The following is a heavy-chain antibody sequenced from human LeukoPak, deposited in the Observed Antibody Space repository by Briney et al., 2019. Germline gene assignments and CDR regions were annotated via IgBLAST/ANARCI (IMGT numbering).Heavy chain of an antibody. Sequence: GASVKVSCKTSGYTFNTVGVGWVRQAPGQGLEWMGWISGYNGDTNFAEKLQGRVTMTTDTSTSTAYMELRSLRSDDTAVYYCARSGDGNWFDPWGQGTLLTVSS. V-gene: IGHV1-18*01. J-gene: IGHJ5*02. CDR3: ARSGDGNWFDP. CDR2: ISGYNGDT. D-gene: IGHD4-17*01. CDR1: GYTFNTVG.